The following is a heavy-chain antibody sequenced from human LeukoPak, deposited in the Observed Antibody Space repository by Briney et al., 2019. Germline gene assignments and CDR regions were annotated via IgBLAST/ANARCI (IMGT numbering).Heavy chain of an antibody. CDR1: GFTFSSYA. CDR3: AKSYYDSRGAFDI. CDR2: ISGRGGST. Sequence: GGSLRLSCAASGFTFSSYAMSWVRQAPGKGLEWVSSISGRGGSTYYADSVKGRFTISRDNSKNTLHLQMNSLRAEDTAVYYCAKSYYDSRGAFDIWGQGTMVTVSS. V-gene: IGHV3-23*01. D-gene: IGHD3-22*01. J-gene: IGHJ3*02.